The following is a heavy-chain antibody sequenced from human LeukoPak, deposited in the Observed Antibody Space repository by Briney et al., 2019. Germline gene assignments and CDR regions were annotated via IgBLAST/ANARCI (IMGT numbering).Heavy chain of an antibody. V-gene: IGHV3-15*01. J-gene: IGHJ4*02. CDR3: TTDHDSSGYYADY. CDR1: GFTFSNAW. D-gene: IGHD3-22*01. Sequence: GGSLRLXCAASGFTFSNAWMSWVRLAPGKGLESVGRIKSKTDGGTTDYAAPVKGRFTISRDDSKNTLYLQMNSLKTEDTAVYYCTTDHDSSGYYADYWGQGTLVTVSS. CDR2: IKSKTDGGTT.